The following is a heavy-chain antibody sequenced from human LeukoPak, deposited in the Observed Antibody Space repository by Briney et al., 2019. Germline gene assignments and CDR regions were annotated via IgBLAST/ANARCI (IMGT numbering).Heavy chain of an antibody. V-gene: IGHV3-23*01. D-gene: IGHD3-10*01. CDR3: ARDRGSGLDY. CDR2: ISGSGSGGST. CDR1: GFTFSSHG. Sequence: GSLRLSCGASGFTFSSHGMNWVRQAPGKGLEWVSGISGSGSGGSTYYADSVKGRFTISRDNSKNTLYLQMNSLRAEDTAVYYCARDRGSGLDYWGQGTLVTVSS. J-gene: IGHJ4*02.